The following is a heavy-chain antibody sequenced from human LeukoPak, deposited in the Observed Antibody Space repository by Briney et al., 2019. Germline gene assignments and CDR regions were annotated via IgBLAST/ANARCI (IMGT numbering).Heavy chain of an antibody. CDR2: ISYDGSNK. D-gene: IGHD3-3*01. CDR3: ARANYDFWSGYYTPIGH. Sequence: GGSLRLSCAASGFTFSSYAMHWVRQAPGKGLEWVAVISYDGSNKYYADSVKGRFTISRDNSKNTLYLQMNSLRAEDTAVYYCARANYDFWSGYYTPIGHWGQGTLVTVSS. V-gene: IGHV3-30*01. CDR1: GFTFSSYA. J-gene: IGHJ4*02.